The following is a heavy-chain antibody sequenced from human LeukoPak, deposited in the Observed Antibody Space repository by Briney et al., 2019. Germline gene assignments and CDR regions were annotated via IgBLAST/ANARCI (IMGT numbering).Heavy chain of an antibody. D-gene: IGHD5-18*01. J-gene: IGHJ4*02. CDR3: ARDKSGRNSYEFDY. CDR1: GFTFSSYE. V-gene: IGHV3-48*03. CDR2: TSSSGSTI. Sequence: GGSLRLSCAASGFTFSSYEMNWVRQAPGKGLEWVSYTSSSGSTIYYADSVKGRFTISRDNAKNSLYLQMNSLRAEDTAVYYCARDKSGRNSYEFDYWGQGTLVTVSS.